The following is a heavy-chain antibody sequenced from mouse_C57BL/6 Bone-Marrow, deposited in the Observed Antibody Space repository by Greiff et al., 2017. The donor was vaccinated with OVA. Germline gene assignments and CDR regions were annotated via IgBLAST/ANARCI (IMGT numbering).Heavy chain of an antibody. CDR1: GYTFTSYW. CDR3: AREGDRRGFAY. V-gene: IGHV1-69*01. J-gene: IGHJ3*01. CDR2: IDPSDSYT. Sequence: QVQLQQPGAELVMPGASVKLSCKASGYTFTSYWMHWVKQRPGQGLEWIGEIDPSDSYTNYNQKFKGKSTLTVDKSSSTAYMQLSSLTSEDSAVYYCAREGDRRGFAYWGQGTLVTVSA. D-gene: IGHD3-3*01.